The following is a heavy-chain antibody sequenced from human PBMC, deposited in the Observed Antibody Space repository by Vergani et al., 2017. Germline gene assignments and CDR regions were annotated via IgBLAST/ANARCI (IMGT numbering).Heavy chain of an antibody. CDR3: AGRAAPPXFDY. Sequence: QVQLQESGPGLVKPSETLSLTCTVSGGSINTYYWSWIRQPPGKGLEWIGYIHYSGSTNDNPTIKRRGTIPLDTSKHQFSLKLRSVTAADTAVYYCAGRAAPPXFDYWGPGTLVTVSS. V-gene: IGHV4-59*01. CDR1: GGSINTYY. D-gene: IGHD2-15*01. J-gene: IGHJ4*02. CDR2: IHYSGST.